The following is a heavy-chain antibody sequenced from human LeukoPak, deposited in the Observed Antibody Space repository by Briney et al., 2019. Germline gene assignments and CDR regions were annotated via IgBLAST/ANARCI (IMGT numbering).Heavy chain of an antibody. D-gene: IGHD3-9*01. CDR3: AAGRAGHFDWLYREYYFDY. CDR1: GFTFSSYN. J-gene: IGHJ4*02. V-gene: IGHV3-21*01. CDR2: ISSSSSYI. Sequence: GGSLRLSCAASGFTFSSYNMNWVRQAPGKGLEWVPSISSSSSYIYYADSVKGRFTISRDNAKNSLYLQMNSLRAEDTAVYYCAAGRAGHFDWLYREYYFDYWGQGTRVTVSS.